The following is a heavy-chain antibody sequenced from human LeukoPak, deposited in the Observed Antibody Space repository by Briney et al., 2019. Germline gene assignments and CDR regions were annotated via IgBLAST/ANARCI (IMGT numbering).Heavy chain of an antibody. Sequence: GGSLRLSCAASGFTFSSYAMSWVRQAPGEGLEWVSAISGSGGSTYYADSVKGRFTISRDNSKNTLYLQMNSLRAEDTAVYYCAKDRSSSWYGIKFDYWGQGTLVTVSS. J-gene: IGHJ4*02. CDR2: ISGSGGST. D-gene: IGHD6-13*01. CDR3: AKDRSSSWYGIKFDY. CDR1: GFTFSSYA. V-gene: IGHV3-23*01.